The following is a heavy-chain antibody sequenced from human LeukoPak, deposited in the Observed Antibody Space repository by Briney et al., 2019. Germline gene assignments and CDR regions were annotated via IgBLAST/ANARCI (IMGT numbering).Heavy chain of an antibody. Sequence: GASVKVSCKASGYTFTGYFMHWVRQAPGQGLEWMGWINPNSGDTNYAQKFQGRVTMTRDTSISTAYMELRSLRSDDTAVYYCARALVEYCSSTSCYLASVTGVDYWGQGTLVTVSS. CDR2: INPNSGDT. J-gene: IGHJ4*02. CDR1: GYTFTGYF. D-gene: IGHD2-2*01. CDR3: ARALVEYCSSTSCYLASVTGVDY. V-gene: IGHV1-2*02.